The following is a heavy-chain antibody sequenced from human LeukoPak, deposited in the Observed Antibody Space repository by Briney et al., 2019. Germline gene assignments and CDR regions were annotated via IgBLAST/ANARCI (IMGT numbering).Heavy chain of an antibody. J-gene: IGHJ4*02. CDR2: IDNDGSST. V-gene: IGHV3-74*01. Sequence: PGGSLRLSCAASGFTFSGYWMPWVRQAPGKGPVWVSRIDNDGSSTTYADSVKGRFTISRDNAKNTLYLQMSSLRGEDTAVYYCARAAYMSSPDYWGQGTLVTVSS. D-gene: IGHD6-6*01. CDR3: ARAAYMSSPDY. CDR1: GFTFSGYW.